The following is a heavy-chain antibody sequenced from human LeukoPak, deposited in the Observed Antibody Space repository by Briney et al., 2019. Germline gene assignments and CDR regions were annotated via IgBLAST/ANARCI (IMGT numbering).Heavy chain of an antibody. J-gene: IGHJ5*02. CDR3: ARTVGWYTRDT. CDR2: IYGSGST. CDR1: GDSLSSHY. Sequence: ASEPLSLPCTVSGDSLSSHYWRWIRQPPGKGLEWIGYIYGSGSTHYDPSLRSRVTISEDTSKNQFSLKLTSVTAADTAVYYCARTVGWYTRDTWGQGTLVTVSS. D-gene: IGHD6-19*01. V-gene: IGHV4-59*08.